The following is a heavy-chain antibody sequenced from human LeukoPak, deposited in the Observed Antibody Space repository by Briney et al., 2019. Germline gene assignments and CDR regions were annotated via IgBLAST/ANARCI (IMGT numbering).Heavy chain of an antibody. D-gene: IGHD4-17*01. CDR1: GGSISNYY. CDR3: ADLGDYGVG. V-gene: IGHV4-59*01. J-gene: IGHJ1*01. Sequence: SETLSLTCSVSGGSISNYYWNWIRQPPGKGLEWIGYIYYSGSTNYNPSLKSRVTISVDTSKNQFSLKLSSVTAADTAVYYCADLGDYGVGWGQGTLVTVSS. CDR2: IYYSGST.